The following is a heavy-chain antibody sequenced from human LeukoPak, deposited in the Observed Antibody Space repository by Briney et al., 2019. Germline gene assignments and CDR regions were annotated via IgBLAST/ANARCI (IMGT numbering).Heavy chain of an antibody. CDR3: AAKGYSYGNNAFDI. CDR1: RFTFSSCG. V-gene: IGHV3-30*03. D-gene: IGHD5-18*01. Sequence: GGSLRLSCAASRFTFSSCGMHWVRQAPGKGLEWVAVISYDGSNKFYADSVTGRFTISRDNSKNTLYLQMNSLRTEDTAVYYCAAKGYSYGNNAFDIWGQGTMVTVSS. CDR2: ISYDGSNK. J-gene: IGHJ3*02.